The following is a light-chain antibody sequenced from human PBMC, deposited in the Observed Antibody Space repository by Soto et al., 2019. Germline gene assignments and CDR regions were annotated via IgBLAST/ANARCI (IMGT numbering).Light chain of an antibody. J-gene: IGKJ1*01. CDR1: QSVSSF. V-gene: IGKV3-11*01. CDR3: QQRSNWPPWT. CDR2: DAS. Sequence: EIVLTQSPGTLSLSPGERATLSCRASQSVSSFLAWYQQKPGQAPRLLIYDASNRAAGIPARFSGNGSGTDFTLIISSLEPEDVAVYYCQQRSNWPPWTFGQGTKVEIK.